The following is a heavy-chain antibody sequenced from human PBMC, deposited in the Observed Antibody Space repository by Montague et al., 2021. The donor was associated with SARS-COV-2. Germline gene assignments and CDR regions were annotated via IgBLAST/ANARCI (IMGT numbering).Heavy chain of an antibody. J-gene: IGHJ4*02. CDR3: TTGVSKAFLQERDF. V-gene: IGHV4-34*01. Sequence: SETLSLTCGVSGGPFSDYYWTWVRQSAGKGLQWIGDISPSGSTYXNPSLKGRVNISADPSKSRFSLTLTSVSAADTATYFCTTGVSKAFLQERDFWGQGIVVTVSS. CDR2: ISPSGST. D-gene: IGHD4-11*01. CDR1: GGPFSDYY.